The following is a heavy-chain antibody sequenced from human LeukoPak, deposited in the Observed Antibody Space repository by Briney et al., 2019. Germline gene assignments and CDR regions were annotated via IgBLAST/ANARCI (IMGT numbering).Heavy chain of an antibody. V-gene: IGHV3-23*01. Sequence: GGSLRLSCAASGFTFSSYAMSWVRQAPGKGLEWVSAISGSGGSTFYADSVKGRFTISRDNSKNTLYLQMNSLRAEDTAVYYCAKPRSSSWYYFDYWGQGTLVTVSS. CDR1: GFTFSSYA. CDR2: ISGSGGST. CDR3: AKPRSSSWYYFDY. J-gene: IGHJ4*02. D-gene: IGHD6-13*01.